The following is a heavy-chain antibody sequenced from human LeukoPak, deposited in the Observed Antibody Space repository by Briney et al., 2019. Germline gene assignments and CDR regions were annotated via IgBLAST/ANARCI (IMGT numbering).Heavy chain of an antibody. D-gene: IGHD3-22*01. CDR2: INHSGST. CDR1: GGSFSGYY. Sequence: PSETLSLTCAVYGGSFSGYYWSWIRQPPGKGLEWIGEINHSGSTNYNPSLKSRVTISVDTSKNQFSLKLSSVTAADTAVYYCARGLPYYYDSSGYYYDYWGQGTLVTVSS. CDR3: ARGLPYYYDSSGYYYDY. J-gene: IGHJ4*02. V-gene: IGHV4-34*01.